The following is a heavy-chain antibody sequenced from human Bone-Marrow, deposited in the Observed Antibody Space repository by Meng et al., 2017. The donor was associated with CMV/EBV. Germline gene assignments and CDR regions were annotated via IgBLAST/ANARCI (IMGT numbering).Heavy chain of an antibody. CDR2: IRYEGINK. CDR3: AKEAPDNWKTFDI. CDR1: GFPFSNSG. V-gene: IGHV3-30*02. Sequence: GGALRLSWAASGFPFSNSGIHWVRQAPGKGLEWVAFIRYEGINKYYEDSVKGRFTISRDNSKNTLYLQMNSLRAEDTAVYYCAKEAPDNWKTFDIWGQGTMVTVSS. J-gene: IGHJ3*02. D-gene: IGHD1-20*01.